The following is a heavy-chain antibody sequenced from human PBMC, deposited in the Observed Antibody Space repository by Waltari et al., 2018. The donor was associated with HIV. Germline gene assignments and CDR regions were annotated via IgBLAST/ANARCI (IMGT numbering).Heavy chain of an antibody. CDR1: GFLFSSYW. Sequence: EVQLVESGGGLVQPGGSLRLSWAASGFLFSSYWLSWVRQAPGKGLEWVANIKQDGSEKYYVDSVKGRFTISRDNAKNSLYLQMNSLRAEDTAVYYCARALRRYDSSGYPGYWGQGTLVTVSS. D-gene: IGHD3-22*01. CDR2: IKQDGSEK. V-gene: IGHV3-7*01. J-gene: IGHJ4*02. CDR3: ARALRRYDSSGYPGY.